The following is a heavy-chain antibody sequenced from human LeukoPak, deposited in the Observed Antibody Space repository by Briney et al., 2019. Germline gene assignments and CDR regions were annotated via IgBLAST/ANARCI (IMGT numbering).Heavy chain of an antibody. CDR2: IIPIFGIA. CDR1: GGTFSSYA. J-gene: IGHJ4*02. Sequence: SVKVSCKASGGTFSSYAISWVRQAPGQGLEWMGRIIPIFGIANYAQKFQGRVTITADKSTSTAYMELSSLRSEDTAVYYCAASISMVRGVISPPPDYWGQGTLVTVSS. D-gene: IGHD3-10*01. V-gene: IGHV1-69*04. CDR3: AASISMVRGVISPPPDY.